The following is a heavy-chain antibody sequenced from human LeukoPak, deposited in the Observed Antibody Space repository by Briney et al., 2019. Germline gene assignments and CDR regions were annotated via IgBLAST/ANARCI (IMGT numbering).Heavy chain of an antibody. CDR2: IYYSGST. CDR3: ARDRPRKEYYYDSSGYISHYYGMDV. J-gene: IGHJ6*02. Sequence: SETLSLTCTVSGGSVSSGSYYWRWIRQPPGKGLEWIGYIYYSGSTNYNPSLKSRVTITVDTSKNQFSLKLSSVTAADTAVYYCARDRPRKEYYYDSSGYISHYYGMDVWGQGTTVTVSS. V-gene: IGHV4-61*01. CDR1: GGSVSSGSYY. D-gene: IGHD3-22*01.